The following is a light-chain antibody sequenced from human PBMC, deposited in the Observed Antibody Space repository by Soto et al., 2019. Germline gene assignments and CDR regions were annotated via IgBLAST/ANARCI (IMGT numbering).Light chain of an antibody. CDR1: QSVSNNY. CDR3: QQSYSTSIT. V-gene: IGKV3-20*01. J-gene: IGKJ5*01. Sequence: EVVLTQSPGTLSLSPGERATLSCRASQSVSNNYFAWYQQKPGQAPRLLIFGSSDRATGIPDRFSGSGSGTDFTLTISRLEPEDFATYYCQQSYSTSITFGQGTRLEIK. CDR2: GSS.